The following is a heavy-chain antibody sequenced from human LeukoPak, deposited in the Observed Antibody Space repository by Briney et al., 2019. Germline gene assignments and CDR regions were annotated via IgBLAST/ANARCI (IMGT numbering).Heavy chain of an antibody. CDR1: GFTFSDYY. J-gene: IGHJ4*02. V-gene: IGHV3-11*01. CDR3: AKEGCSSTSCYPFDY. D-gene: IGHD2-2*01. Sequence: GGSLRLSCAASGFTFSDYYMSWIRQAPGKGLEWFSYISSSGSTIYYADSVKGRFTISRDNSKNTLYLQMNSMRAEDTAVYYCAKEGCSSTSCYPFDYWGQGTLVTVSS. CDR2: ISSSGSTI.